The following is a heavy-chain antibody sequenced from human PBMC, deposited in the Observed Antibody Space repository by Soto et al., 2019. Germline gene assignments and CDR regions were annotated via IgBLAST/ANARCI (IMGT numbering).Heavy chain of an antibody. Sequence: SETLSLTCTVSGGSISSSSYYWGWIRQPPGKGLEWIGSIYYSGSTYYNPSLKSRVTISVDTSKNQFSLKLSSVTAADTAVYYCARHGFGPLHGLVDVWGQGTTVTVSS. V-gene: IGHV4-39*01. D-gene: IGHD3-10*01. J-gene: IGHJ6*02. CDR3: ARHGFGPLHGLVDV. CDR1: GGSISSSSYY. CDR2: IYYSGST.